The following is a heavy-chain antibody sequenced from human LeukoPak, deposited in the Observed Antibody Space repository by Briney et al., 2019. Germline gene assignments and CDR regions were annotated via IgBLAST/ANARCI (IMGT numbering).Heavy chain of an antibody. Sequence: SETLSLTCTVSGGSISSHYWSWIRQPPGNGLEWIGYIYTSGGTNYNTSLKSRVTISVDTSQNQFSLKLNSVTAADTAVYYCARRDGYYYYMDVWGKGTTVIVSS. CDR1: GGSISSHY. V-gene: IGHV4-4*09. CDR3: ARRDGYYYYMDV. CDR2: IYTSGGT. J-gene: IGHJ6*03.